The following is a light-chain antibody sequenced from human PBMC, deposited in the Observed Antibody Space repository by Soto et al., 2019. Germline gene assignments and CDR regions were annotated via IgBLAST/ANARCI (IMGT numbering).Light chain of an antibody. CDR3: QQYRSSPIT. CDR1: QTVSSSY. Sequence: EIVLTQSPGTLSLSPGERATLSCRASQTVSSSYLAWYQQKPGQAPRLLIYTASSRATGIPDRFSGSGSGADFSLTISRLEPEDFAVYYCQQYRSSPITLGQGTRLEIK. V-gene: IGKV3-20*01. J-gene: IGKJ5*01. CDR2: TAS.